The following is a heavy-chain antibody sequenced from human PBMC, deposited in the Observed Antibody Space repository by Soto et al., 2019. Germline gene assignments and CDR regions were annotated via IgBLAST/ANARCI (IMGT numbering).Heavy chain of an antibody. V-gene: IGHV3-30*18. J-gene: IGHJ4*02. D-gene: IGHD6-19*01. Sequence: VQLVESGGGVVQPGRSLRLSCAASGFTFSDYAMHGVRQAPGEGLAWVAVVSHDGRNTHYADSVKGRFTISRDSSKNTVSLEMTSLRAEDTAVYYCAKGGRQWLVTSDFNYWGQGALVTVSS. CDR2: VSHDGRNT. CDR1: GFTFSDYA. CDR3: AKGGRQWLVTSDFNY.